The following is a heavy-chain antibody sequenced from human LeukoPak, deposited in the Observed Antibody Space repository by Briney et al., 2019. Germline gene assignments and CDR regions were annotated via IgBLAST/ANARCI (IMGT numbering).Heavy chain of an antibody. CDR2: INPNSGGT. CDR3: ARAGTQNYYGSEFDY. D-gene: IGHD3-10*01. Sequence: ASVKVSCKASGYTFTSYYMHWVRQAPGQGLEWMGWINPNSGGTNYAQKFQGRVNMTGDTSISTAYMEVTRLRSDDTAVYYCARAGTQNYYGSEFDYWGQGTLVTVSS. J-gene: IGHJ4*02. CDR1: GYTFTSYY. V-gene: IGHV1-2*02.